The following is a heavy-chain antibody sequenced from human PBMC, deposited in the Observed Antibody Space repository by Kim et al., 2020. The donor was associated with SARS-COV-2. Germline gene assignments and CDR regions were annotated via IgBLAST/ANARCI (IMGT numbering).Heavy chain of an antibody. CDR2: IGAFSDTS. CDR1: NHTFTING. D-gene: IGHD3-16*01. J-gene: IGHJ3*01. CDR3: ARGALYDAFDF. Sequence: ASVKVSCKTSNHTFTINGVSWVRRAPRQGLEWLGWIGAFSDTSGYARKFQGRVTMSKDISTATVFLELHDLTSDDTAVYYCARGALYDAFDFWGQGTLVTVSS. V-gene: IGHV1-18*04.